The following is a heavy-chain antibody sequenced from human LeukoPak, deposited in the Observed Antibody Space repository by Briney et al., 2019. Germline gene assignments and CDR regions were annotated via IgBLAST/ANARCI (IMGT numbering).Heavy chain of an antibody. J-gene: IGHJ4*02. CDR2: ISSSSSYI. V-gene: IGHV3-21*01. CDR1: GFTFSSYS. CDR3: ASYEDILTGYLDY. D-gene: IGHD3-9*01. Sequence: GGSLRLSCAASGFTFSSYSMNWVRQAPGQGLEWVSSISSSSSYIYYADSVKGRFTISRDNAKNSLYLQMNSLRAEDTAVYYCASYEDILTGYLDYWGQGALVTVSS.